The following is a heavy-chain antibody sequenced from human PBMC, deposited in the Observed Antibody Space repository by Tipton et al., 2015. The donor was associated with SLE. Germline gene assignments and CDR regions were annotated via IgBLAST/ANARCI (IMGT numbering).Heavy chain of an antibody. J-gene: IGHJ4*02. CDR3: ARFPGGLGY. D-gene: IGHD4-23*01. Sequence: TLSLTCTVSGGSISIHYLSWIRQPPGKGLEWIGYIYYSGSTNYNPSLKSRVTISVDTSKNQFSLKLSSVTAADTAVYYFARFPGGLGYWGQGTLVTVSS. V-gene: IGHV4-59*11. CDR1: GGSISIHY. CDR2: IYYSGST.